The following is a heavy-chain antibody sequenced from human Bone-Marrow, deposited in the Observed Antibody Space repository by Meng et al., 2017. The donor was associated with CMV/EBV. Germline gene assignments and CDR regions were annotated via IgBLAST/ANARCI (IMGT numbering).Heavy chain of an antibody. V-gene: IGHV1-69*10. D-gene: IGHD2-2*01. Sequence: SVKVSCKASGGTFSSYAISWVRQAPGQGLEWMGGIIPIIGIANNAQKFQGRVTITADKTTSTAYMELSSLRSEDTAVYYCARDAASVRSSTDIVVVPAAKTDYGMDVWGQGTTVTVSS. CDR1: GGTFSSYA. CDR2: IIPIIGIA. CDR3: ARDAASVRSSTDIVVVPAAKTDYGMDV. J-gene: IGHJ6*02.